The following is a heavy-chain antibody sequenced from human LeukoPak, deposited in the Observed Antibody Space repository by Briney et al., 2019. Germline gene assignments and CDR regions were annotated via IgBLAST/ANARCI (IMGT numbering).Heavy chain of an antibody. CDR2: INPNSGGT. CDR1: GYTFTGYY. Sequence: ASVRVSCKASGYTFTGYYMHWVRQAPRQGLEWMGWINPNSGGTNYAQKFQGRVTMTRDTSISTAYMELSRLRSDDTAVYYCARVPSRYCSSTSCYTNFDYWGQGTLVTVSS. V-gene: IGHV1-2*02. CDR3: ARVPSRYCSSTSCYTNFDY. J-gene: IGHJ4*02. D-gene: IGHD2-2*02.